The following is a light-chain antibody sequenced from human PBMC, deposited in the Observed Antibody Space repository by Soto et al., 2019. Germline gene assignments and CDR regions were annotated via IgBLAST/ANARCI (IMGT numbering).Light chain of an antibody. J-gene: IGLJ2*01. V-gene: IGLV7-46*01. CDR1: SGAVTSGLY. CDR2: DTT. Sequence: QAVVIQEPSLTVSPGGTVTLTCGSSSGAVTSGLYPYWFQQKPRQAPRTLIYDTTIKQSWTPARFSGSLVGGKAALTLSGAQPEDEADYYCLLSFSGVRVFGGGTKVTVL. CDR3: LLSFSGVRV.